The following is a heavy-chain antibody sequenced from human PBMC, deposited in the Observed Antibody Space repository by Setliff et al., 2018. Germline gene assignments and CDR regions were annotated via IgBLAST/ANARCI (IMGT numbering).Heavy chain of an antibody. CDR2: IYHSGSS. CDR1: GGSISPYY. CDR3: VRDRTAYSYGLDV. D-gene: IGHD5-18*01. V-gene: IGHV4-39*06. J-gene: IGHJ6*02. Sequence: SETLSLTCTVSGGSISPYYWGWVRQPPGKGLEWIGSIYHSGSSYYNPSLRSRVTISVDTSKNQFALNLRSVTAADTAVYYCVRDRTAYSYGLDVWGQGTTVTVSS.